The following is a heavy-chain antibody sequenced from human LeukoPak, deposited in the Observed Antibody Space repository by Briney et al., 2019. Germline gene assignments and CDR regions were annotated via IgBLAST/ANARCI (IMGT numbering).Heavy chain of an antibody. CDR2: ISSSSSII. D-gene: IGHD3-16*01. Sequence: PGGSLRLSCTVSGFTFSNAWMSWVRQAPGKGLEWVSYISSSSSIIYYADSVKGRFTISRDNAKNSLYLQMNSLRDDDTAVYYCARDRGTDYWGQGTLVTVSS. CDR3: ARDRGTDY. CDR1: GFTFSNAW. J-gene: IGHJ4*02. V-gene: IGHV3-48*02.